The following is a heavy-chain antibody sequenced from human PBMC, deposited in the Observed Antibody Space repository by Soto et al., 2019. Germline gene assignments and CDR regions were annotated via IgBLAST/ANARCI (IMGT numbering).Heavy chain of an antibody. CDR3: ARDLGSSSYYYYGMDV. D-gene: IGHD6-25*01. CDR2: ISAYNGNT. CDR1: GYTFTSYG. Sequence: ASVKVSCKASGYTFTSYGISWVRQAPGQGLEWMGWISAYNGNTNYAQKLQGRVTMTTDTSTSTAYMELRSLRSDDTAVYYCARDLGSSSYYYYGMDVWGQGTTVTVSS. J-gene: IGHJ6*02. V-gene: IGHV1-18*01.